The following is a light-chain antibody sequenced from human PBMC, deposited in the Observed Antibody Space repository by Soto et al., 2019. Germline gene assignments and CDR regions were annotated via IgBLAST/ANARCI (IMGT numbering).Light chain of an antibody. J-gene: IGKJ1*01. Sequence: EIVLTQSPGTLSLSPGERATLSCRASQSISSRYLAWYQQKPGQAPRILIYGVSGRATGIPDRLSGSGSGTAFTLTISRLEPEDFAVYYCHKYGYSPPWTFGQGTKVEIK. CDR2: GVS. V-gene: IGKV3-20*01. CDR3: HKYGYSPPWT. CDR1: QSISSRY.